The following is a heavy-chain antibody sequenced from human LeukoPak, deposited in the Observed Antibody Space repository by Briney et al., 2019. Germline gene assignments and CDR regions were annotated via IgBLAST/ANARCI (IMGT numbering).Heavy chain of an antibody. CDR1: GGSISSSSYY. V-gene: IGHV4-39*07. CDR3: AWKYYYDSSGYFYVDQ. Sequence: PSETLSLTCTVSGGSISSSSYYWGWIRQPPGKGLEWIGSIYHSGTTYYNPSLKSRVTISIDTSKNQFSLNLNSVTAADTAVYYCAWKYYYDSSGYFYVDQWGQGILVTVSS. CDR2: IYHSGTT. D-gene: IGHD3-22*01. J-gene: IGHJ4*02.